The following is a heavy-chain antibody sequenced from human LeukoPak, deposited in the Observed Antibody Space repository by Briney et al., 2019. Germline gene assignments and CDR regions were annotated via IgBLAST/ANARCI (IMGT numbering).Heavy chain of an antibody. V-gene: IGHV3-48*04. CDR1: GFTFSSYW. CDR2: ISSSGSTI. Sequence: PGGSLRLSCAASGFTFSSYWMSWVRQAPGKGLEWVSYISSSGSTIYYADSVKGRFTISRDNAKNSLYLQMNSLRAEDTAVYYCARDGPSEWLAFYYFDYWGQGTLVTVSS. CDR3: ARDGPSEWLAFYYFDY. D-gene: IGHD6-19*01. J-gene: IGHJ4*02.